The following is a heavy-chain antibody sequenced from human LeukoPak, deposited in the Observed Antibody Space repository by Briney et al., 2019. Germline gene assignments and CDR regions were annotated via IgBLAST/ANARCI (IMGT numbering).Heavy chain of an antibody. CDR2: ITPSNGFT. Sequence: VSVKVSCKASGYTFTSYHIHWVRQAPGQGLEWMGIITPSNGFTTHAQKFQGRLTMTRDTSTSTVYMELNSLTSEDTAVYYCARAGDSNWANYYYGLDVWGKGTTVTVSS. CDR1: GYTFTSYH. CDR3: ARAGDSNWANYYYGLDV. V-gene: IGHV1-46*01. J-gene: IGHJ6*04. D-gene: IGHD6-13*01.